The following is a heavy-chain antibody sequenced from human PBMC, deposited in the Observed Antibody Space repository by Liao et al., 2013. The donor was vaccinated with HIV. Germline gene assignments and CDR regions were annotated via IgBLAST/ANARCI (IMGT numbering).Heavy chain of an antibody. CDR3: ARDRGKGMVPATFYMDV. CDR1: GGSISTYY. J-gene: IGHJ6*03. D-gene: IGHD4/OR15-4a*01. V-gene: IGHV4-4*07. Sequence: QVQLQESGPGLVKPSETLSLTCTVSGGSISTYYWSWIRQPAGKGLEWIGRVYPSGSTNYNPSLKSRLTMSVDTSKNQFSLTPSSVTAADTAVYYCARDRGKGMVPATFYMDVWGKGTAVTVSS. CDR2: VYPSGST.